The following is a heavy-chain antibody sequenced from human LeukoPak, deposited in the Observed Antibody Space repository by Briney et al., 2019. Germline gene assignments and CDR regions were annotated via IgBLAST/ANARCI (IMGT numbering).Heavy chain of an antibody. D-gene: IGHD3-22*01. Sequence: SDTLSLTCAVSGESFSYNYWTWVRQPPGKGLEWMGDINHSGRVNYRPSLKSRVTISADTSKSQFSLKLNAVTAADTAVYYCARGLGPMSPSLDYWGQGSLVTVSS. CDR1: GESFSYNY. CDR3: ARGLGPMSPSLDY. J-gene: IGHJ4*02. V-gene: IGHV4-34*01. CDR2: INHSGRV.